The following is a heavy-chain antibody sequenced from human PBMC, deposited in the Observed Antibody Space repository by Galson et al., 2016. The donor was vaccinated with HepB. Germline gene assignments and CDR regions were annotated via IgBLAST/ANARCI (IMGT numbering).Heavy chain of an antibody. CDR1: GFTFSDYA. CDR2: ITGSGVSS. CDR3: AKAGGTWGYYYGDWNLDL. D-gene: IGHD3-22*01. J-gene: IGHJ2*01. V-gene: IGHV3-23*01. Sequence: SLSCAASGFTFSDYAMYWVRQAPGKGLEWVSTITGSGVSSYYADSVKGRFAISRDNSKNNVYLQMNSLRADDTAVYYCAKAGGTWGYYYGDWNLDLWGRGTLVTVSS.